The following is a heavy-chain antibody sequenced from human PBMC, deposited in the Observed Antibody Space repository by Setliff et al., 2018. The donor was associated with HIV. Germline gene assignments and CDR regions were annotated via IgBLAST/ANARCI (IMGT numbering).Heavy chain of an antibody. Sequence: PGESLKISCKTSGYNFATYYITWVRQMPGKGLEWIGRINPGDSDTGYSTSFQGKVTIPADKSISTTYLQWNSLTASDNAMYYCATRLLGYSGLGYWGQGTLVTVSS. CDR3: ATRLLGYSGLGY. J-gene: IGHJ4*02. CDR2: INPGDSDT. V-gene: IGHV5-51*01. CDR1: GYNFATYY. D-gene: IGHD5-12*01.